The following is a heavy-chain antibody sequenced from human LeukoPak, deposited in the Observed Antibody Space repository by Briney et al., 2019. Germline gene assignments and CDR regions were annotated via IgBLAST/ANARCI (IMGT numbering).Heavy chain of an antibody. CDR2: IYFSGTT. CDR3: AREVVTGASGYYYYMDV. D-gene: IGHD3-9*01. CDR1: GGSISPYY. Sequence: SETLSLTCSVSGGSISPYYWSWIRQPRGKGLEWIGNIYFSGTTYYNPSLQSRVTISVDTSKNQFSLKVTSVTAADTAVYYCAREVVTGASGYYYYMDVWGKGTTVTVSS. J-gene: IGHJ6*03. V-gene: IGHV4-59*04.